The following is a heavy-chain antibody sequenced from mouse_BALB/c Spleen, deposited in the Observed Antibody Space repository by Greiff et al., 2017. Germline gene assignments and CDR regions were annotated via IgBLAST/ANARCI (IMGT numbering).Heavy chain of an antibody. CDR1: GFTFSDYY. CDR3: AREGTLWDEGFAY. CDR2: ISDGGSYT. D-gene: IGHD4-1*01. J-gene: IGHJ3*01. V-gene: IGHV5-4*02. Sequence: EVQLVESGGGLVKPGGSLKLSCAASGFTFSDYYMYWVRQTPEKRLEWVATISDGGSYTYYPDSVKGRFTISRDNAKNNLYLQMSSLKSEDTAMYYCAREGTLWDEGFAYWGQGTLVTVSA.